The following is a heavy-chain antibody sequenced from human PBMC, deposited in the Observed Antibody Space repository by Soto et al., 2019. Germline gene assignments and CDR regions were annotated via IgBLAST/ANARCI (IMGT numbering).Heavy chain of an antibody. CDR2: INPNSGGT. Sequence: ASVKVSCKASGYTFTGYYMHWVRQAPGQGLEWMGWINPNSGGTNYAQKSQGWVTMTRDTSISTAYMELSRLRSDDTAVYYCARVHYYGSGSSYHDAFDIWGQGTMVTVSS. CDR3: ARVHYYGSGSSYHDAFDI. J-gene: IGHJ3*02. CDR1: GYTFTGYY. V-gene: IGHV1-2*04. D-gene: IGHD3-10*01.